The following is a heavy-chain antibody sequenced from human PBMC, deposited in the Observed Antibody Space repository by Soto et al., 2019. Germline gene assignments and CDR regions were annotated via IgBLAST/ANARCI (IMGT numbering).Heavy chain of an antibody. CDR1: GGSISTEDFF. J-gene: IGHJ5*02. CDR3: ARYSGLQYHEHWNNWLDP. CDR2: IYFSGRT. V-gene: IGHV4-30-4*01. D-gene: IGHD4-4*01. Sequence: SETLSLTCTVSGGSISTEDFFWTWIRQPPGKGLEWVGNIYFSGRTFYNLSLRGRISISMNTSTNQFSLKLTSVTAADTAVYFCARYSGLQYHEHWNNWLDPWGQGTLVTVSS.